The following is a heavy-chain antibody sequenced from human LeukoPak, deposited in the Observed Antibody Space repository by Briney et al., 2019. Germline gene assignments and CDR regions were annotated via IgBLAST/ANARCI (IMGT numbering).Heavy chain of an antibody. CDR3: ASHRYSGSSQYCFDY. D-gene: IGHD1-26*01. J-gene: IGHJ4*02. Sequence: ASVKVSCKASGGTFSSYAISWVRQAPGQGLEWMGGIIPIFGTANYAQKFQGRVTITADESTSTAYMELSSLRSEDTAVYYCASHRYSGSSQYCFDYWGQGTLVTVSS. CDR1: GGTFSSYA. V-gene: IGHV1-69*13. CDR2: IIPIFGTA.